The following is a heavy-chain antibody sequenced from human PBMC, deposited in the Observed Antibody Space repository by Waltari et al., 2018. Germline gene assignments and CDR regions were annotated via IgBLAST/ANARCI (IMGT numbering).Heavy chain of an antibody. D-gene: IGHD3-10*01. Sequence: QVQLQELGPGLVKPSETLSLTCAVSGYSISSGYYWGWIRQPPGKGLEWIGSIYHSGSTYYNPSLKSRVTISVDTSKNQFSLKLSSVTAADTAVYYCAGQGYGSGSYYNPDWGQGTLVTVSS. V-gene: IGHV4-38-2*01. J-gene: IGHJ4*02. CDR2: IYHSGST. CDR3: AGQGYGSGSYYNPD. CDR1: GYSISSGYY.